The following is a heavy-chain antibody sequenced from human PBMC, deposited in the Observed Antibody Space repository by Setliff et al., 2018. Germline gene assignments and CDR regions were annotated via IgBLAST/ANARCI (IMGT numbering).Heavy chain of an antibody. J-gene: IGHJ6*02. CDR1: GGSISSGSYY. CDR2: IYTSGST. Sequence: PSETLSLTCTASGGSISSGSYYWSWIRQPAGKGLEWVGRIYTSGSTNYNPSLKSRVTISVDTSKNQFSLKLSSVTAADTAVYYCARGGLWFGELLWKYYYYGMDVWGQGTTVTVSS. V-gene: IGHV4-61*02. CDR3: ARGGLWFGELLWKYYYYGMDV. D-gene: IGHD3-10*01.